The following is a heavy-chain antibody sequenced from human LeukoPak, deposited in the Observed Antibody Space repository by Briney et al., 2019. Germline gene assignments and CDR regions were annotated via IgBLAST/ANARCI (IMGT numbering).Heavy chain of an antibody. Sequence: SETLSLTCAVYGGSFSGYYWSWIRQPPGKGLEWIGSIYYSGSTSYNPSLKSRVAMTVDTSKSQFSLKLSSVTAADTAVYFCARESESRTSWYGIYYYYYMDVWGKGTTVTVSS. V-gene: IGHV4-34*11. CDR1: GGSFSGYY. CDR3: ARESESRTSWYGIYYYYYMDV. D-gene: IGHD2-2*01. CDR2: IYYSGST. J-gene: IGHJ6*03.